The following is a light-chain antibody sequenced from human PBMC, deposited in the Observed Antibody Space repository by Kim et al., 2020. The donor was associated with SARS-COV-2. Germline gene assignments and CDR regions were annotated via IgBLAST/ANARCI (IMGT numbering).Light chain of an antibody. CDR2: DVS. CDR3: CSYTTSSTLL. J-gene: IGLJ3*02. CDR1: SGDVGAYSD. Sequence: HSNAISCPGTSGDVGAYSDVSWYQKHPGKAPKIISYDVSDRPSGVSDRFSGAKAGNTTSLTISGLQADDEADYYCCSYTTSSTLLFGEGTQLTVL. V-gene: IGLV2-14*03.